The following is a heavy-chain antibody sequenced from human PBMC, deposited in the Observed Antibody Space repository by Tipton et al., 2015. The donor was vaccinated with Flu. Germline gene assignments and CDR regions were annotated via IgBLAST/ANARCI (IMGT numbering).Heavy chain of an antibody. CDR1: AGSISGYY. CDR3: ARDLTGVPGPQTRYFDY. CDR2: IYSSGST. D-gene: IGHD6-19*01. V-gene: IGHV4-4*07. J-gene: IGHJ4*02. Sequence: TLSLTCTVSAGSISGYYWSWIRQPAGKGLEWIGRIYSSGSTNYNPSLKSRVGLSVDTSRNQFSLKLSSVTAADTAVYYCARDLTGVPGPQTRYFDYWGQGMLVTVSS.